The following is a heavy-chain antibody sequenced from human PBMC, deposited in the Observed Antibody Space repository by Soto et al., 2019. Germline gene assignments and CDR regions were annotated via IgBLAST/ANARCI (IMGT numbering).Heavy chain of an antibody. J-gene: IGHJ4*02. Sequence: GGSLRLSCAASGFTFSTYAMSWVRQAPGKGLEWVSAISGSGDTTYYANSVKGRFTISRDSSKNTLYLQMNSLRAEDTAVYYCAKGSYRPHDYWGQGTLVTVSP. V-gene: IGHV3-23*01. CDR1: GFTFSTYA. CDR2: ISGSGDTT. D-gene: IGHD1-26*01. CDR3: AKGSYRPHDY.